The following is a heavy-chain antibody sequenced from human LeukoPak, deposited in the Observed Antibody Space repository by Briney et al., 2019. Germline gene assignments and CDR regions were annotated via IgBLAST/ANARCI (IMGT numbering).Heavy chain of an antibody. CDR1: GFTFSSYS. CDR2: ISSSSTTI. D-gene: IGHD2-15*01. J-gene: IGHJ4*02. Sequence: GGSLRLSCAASGFTFSSYSINWVRQAPGKGLEWVSYISSSSTTIYYADSVKGRFTISRDNAKNSLYLQMDSLGAEDTAVYYCALRRGGCSGGTCYQYFDYWGQGTLVTVSS. CDR3: ALRRGGCSGGTCYQYFDY. V-gene: IGHV3-48*04.